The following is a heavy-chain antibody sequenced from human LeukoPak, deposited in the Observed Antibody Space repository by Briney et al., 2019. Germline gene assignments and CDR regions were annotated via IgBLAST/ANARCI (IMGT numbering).Heavy chain of an antibody. CDR3: ARDYSSGDAFDI. CDR1: GGSISSGGYY. CDR2: IYYSGST. D-gene: IGHD5-18*01. V-gene: IGHV4-31*03. J-gene: IGHJ3*02. Sequence: SETLSLTCTVSGGSISSGGYYWSWIRQHPGKGLEWIGYIYYSGSTYYNPSLKSRVTISVDTSKNQFSLKLSSVTAADTAVYYCARDYSSGDAFDIWGQGTMVTVSS.